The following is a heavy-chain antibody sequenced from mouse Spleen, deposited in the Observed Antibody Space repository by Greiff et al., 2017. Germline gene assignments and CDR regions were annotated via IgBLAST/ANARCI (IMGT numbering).Heavy chain of an antibody. V-gene: IGHV5-17*01. CDR1: GFTFSDYG. CDR2: ISSGSSTI. D-gene: IGHD2-1*01. Sequence: EVKLMESGGGLVKPGGSLKLSCAASGFTFSDYGMHWVRQAPEKGLEWVAYISSGSSTIYYADTVKGRFTISRDNAKNTLFLQMTSLRSEDTAMYYCARAIYYGNAYAMDYWGQGTSVTVSS. J-gene: IGHJ4*01. CDR3: ARAIYYGNAYAMDY.